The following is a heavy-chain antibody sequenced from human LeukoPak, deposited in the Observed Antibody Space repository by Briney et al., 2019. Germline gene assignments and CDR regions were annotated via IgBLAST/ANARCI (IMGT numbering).Heavy chain of an antibody. CDR1: GFTVSSNY. V-gene: IGHV3-21*01. Sequence: GGSLRLSCAASGFTVSSNYMSWVRQAPGKGLEWVSSISSSSSYIYYADSVKGRFTISRDNAKNSLYLQMNSLRAEDTAVYYCARGGTSVDYWGQGTLVTVSS. CDR3: ARGGTSVDY. CDR2: ISSSSSYI. J-gene: IGHJ4*02.